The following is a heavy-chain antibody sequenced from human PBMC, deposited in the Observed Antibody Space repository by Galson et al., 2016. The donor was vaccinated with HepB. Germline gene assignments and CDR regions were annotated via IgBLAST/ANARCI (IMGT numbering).Heavy chain of an antibody. CDR2: IWYDGSNK. D-gene: IGHD4-17*01. J-gene: IGHJ4*02. CDR1: GFTFSSHG. Sequence: SLRLSCAASGFTFSSHGMHWVRQAPGKGLEWVAAIWYDGSNKYYADSVKGRFTISRDNSKNTLYLQMNSLRAEDTAVYYCAKVGDKYYFDYWGQGTLVTVSS. V-gene: IGHV3-33*06. CDR3: AKVGDKYYFDY.